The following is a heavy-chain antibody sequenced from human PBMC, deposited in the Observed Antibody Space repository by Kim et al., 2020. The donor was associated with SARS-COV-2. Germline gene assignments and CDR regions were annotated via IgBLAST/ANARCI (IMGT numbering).Heavy chain of an antibody. CDR3: ARDSGYSGYDVFDI. D-gene: IGHD5-12*01. CDR2: IKQDGSEK. V-gene: IGHV3-7*03. Sequence: GGSLRLSCAASGFTFSNYWMSWVRQAPGKGLEWVANIKQDGSEKYYVDSVKGRFTISRDNAKNSLFLQTNSLRAEDTAVYYCARDSGYSGYDVFDIWGQGTMVTVSS. J-gene: IGHJ3*02. CDR1: GFTFSNYW.